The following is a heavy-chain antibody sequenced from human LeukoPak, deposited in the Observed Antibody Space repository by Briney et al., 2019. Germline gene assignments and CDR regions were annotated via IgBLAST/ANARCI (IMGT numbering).Heavy chain of an antibody. J-gene: IGHJ4*02. CDR3: VTQPGGYGWDY. D-gene: IGHD1-26*01. CDR2: ISSSSSTI. V-gene: IGHV3-48*01. CDR1: GFTFSSYS. Sequence: GGSLRLSCAASGFTFSSYSMNWVRQAPGKGLEWVSYISSSSSTIYYADSVKGRFTISRDNAKDTLYLQMSSLRAEDTAVYYCVTQPGGYGWDYWGQQTLVTVSS.